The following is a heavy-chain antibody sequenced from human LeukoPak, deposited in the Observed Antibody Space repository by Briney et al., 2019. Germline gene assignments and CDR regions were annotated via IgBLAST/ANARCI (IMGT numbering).Heavy chain of an antibody. V-gene: IGHV1-2*02. CDR3: ARVKDFDY. Sequence: ASVKVSCKASGGTFSSYAISWVRQAPGQGLEWMGCINPNSGGTNYAQKFQGRVTMTRDTSISTAYMELSSLRSDDTAVYYCARVKDFDYWGQGTLVTVSS. J-gene: IGHJ4*02. CDR1: GGTFSSYA. CDR2: INPNSGGT.